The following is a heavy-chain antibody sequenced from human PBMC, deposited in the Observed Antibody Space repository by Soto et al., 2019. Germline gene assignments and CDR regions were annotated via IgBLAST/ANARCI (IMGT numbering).Heavy chain of an antibody. D-gene: IGHD6-19*01. J-gene: IGHJ6*02. CDR1: GGSFSGYY. CDR3: AGIRVRYSRGWSVGPPRFYYYYGMDV. Sequence: PSETLSLTCAVYGGSFSGYYWSWIRQPPGKGLEWIGEINHSGSTNYNPSLKSRVTISVDTSKNQFSRKLSSVTAADTAVYYCAGIRVRYSRGWSVGPPRFYYYYGMDVWGQGTTVTVSS. V-gene: IGHV4-34*01. CDR2: INHSGST.